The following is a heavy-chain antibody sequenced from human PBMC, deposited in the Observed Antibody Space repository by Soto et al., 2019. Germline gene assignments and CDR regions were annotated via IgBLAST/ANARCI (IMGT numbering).Heavy chain of an antibody. CDR1: GFTFSTYG. D-gene: IGHD1-20*01. V-gene: IGHV3-30*03. CDR2: ISYDGSEK. CDR3: AMGMRGGWLITGH. J-gene: IGHJ4*02. Sequence: QVQLVESGGDLVQPGRSLRLSCAASGFTFSTYGMHWVRQAPGKGLEWVAIISYDGSEKYYVDSVKGRFTISRDNSMHTLYLHMGSLSDEDTAVYYCAMGMRGGWLITGHWGQGTLVTVSS.